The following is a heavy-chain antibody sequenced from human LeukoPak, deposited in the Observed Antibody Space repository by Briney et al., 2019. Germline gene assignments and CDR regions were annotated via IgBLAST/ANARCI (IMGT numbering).Heavy chain of an antibody. V-gene: IGHV4-38-2*01. CDR3: ARITIFGVVGY. J-gene: IGHJ4*02. Sequence: SSETLSLTCAVSGYSISSGYYWGWIRQPPGKGLEWIGSIYHSGSTYYNPSLKSRVTISVDTSKNQFSLKLSSVTAVDTAVYYCARITIFGVVGYWGQGTLVTVSS. CDR1: GYSISSGYY. D-gene: IGHD3-3*01. CDR2: IYHSGST.